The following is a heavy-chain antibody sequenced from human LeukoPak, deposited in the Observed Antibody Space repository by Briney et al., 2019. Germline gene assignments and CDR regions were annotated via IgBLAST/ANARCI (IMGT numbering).Heavy chain of an antibody. CDR1: GASITSTN. CDR2: ISPSGGIT. CDR3: ARDLYSGSYDQ. J-gene: IGHJ5*02. Sequence: GTLSLTCAVSGASITSTNWWSWVRQAPGQGLEWVSGISPSGGITYYTDSVKGRFTISRDNSKNTQSLQMNSLRTEDTAFYYCARDLYSGSYDQWGQGTLVTVSS. V-gene: IGHV3-23*01. D-gene: IGHD1-26*01.